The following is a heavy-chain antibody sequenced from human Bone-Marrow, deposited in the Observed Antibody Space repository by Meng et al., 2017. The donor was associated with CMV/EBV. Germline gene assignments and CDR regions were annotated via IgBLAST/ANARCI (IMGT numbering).Heavy chain of an antibody. CDR3: ARVAYCGGDCSYYFDS. V-gene: IGHV3-74*01. Sequence: GESLKISCAASGFTFSRYWMHWVRQAPGKGLVWVSRISNDGSITIYADSVKGRFTISRDNAENTLYLQMNSLRAEDTAVYYCARVAYCGGDCSYYFDSWGQGTLVTVSS. J-gene: IGHJ4*02. CDR1: GFTFSRYW. CDR2: ISNDGSIT. D-gene: IGHD2-21*01.